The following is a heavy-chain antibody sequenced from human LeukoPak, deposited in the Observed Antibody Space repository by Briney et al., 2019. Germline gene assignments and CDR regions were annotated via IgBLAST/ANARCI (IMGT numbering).Heavy chain of an antibody. CDR2: IHTSGST. CDR3: ARRGWHTNWSAFDI. V-gene: IGHV4-4*07. CDR1: GGSISSYY. J-gene: IGHJ3*02. Sequence: SETLSLTCTVSGGSISSYYWSWIRQPAGKGLEWIGRIHTSGSTNYNPSLKSRVTMSVDTSKNQFSLKLSSVTAADTAVYYCARRGWHTNWSAFDIWGQGTMVTVSS. D-gene: IGHD1-1*01.